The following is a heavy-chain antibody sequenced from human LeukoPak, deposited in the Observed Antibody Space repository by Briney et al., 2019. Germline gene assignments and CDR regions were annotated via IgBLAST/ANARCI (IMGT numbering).Heavy chain of an antibody. CDR2: INPNSGGT. CDR1: GYTFTGYY. CDR3: ARCHYYYDSSGYYQGWFDP. V-gene: IGHV1-2*02. Sequence: ASVKVSCKASGYTFTGYYMHWVRQAPGQGLEWMGWINPNSGGTNYAQKLQGRVTMTTDTSTSTAYMELRSLRSDDTAVYYCARCHYYYDSSGYYQGWFDPWGQGTLVTVSS. J-gene: IGHJ5*02. D-gene: IGHD3-22*01.